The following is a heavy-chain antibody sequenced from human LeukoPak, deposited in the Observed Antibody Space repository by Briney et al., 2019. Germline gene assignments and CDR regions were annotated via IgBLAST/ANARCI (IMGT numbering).Heavy chain of an antibody. V-gene: IGHV3-48*04. CDR1: GFTFSGYW. CDR2: ISSSGSTI. J-gene: IGHJ4*02. CDR3: TSKGGALNYFDY. D-gene: IGHD1-26*01. Sequence: GGSLRLSCAASGFTFSGYWMSWVRQAPGKGLEWVSYISSSGSTIYYADSLKGRFTISRDNAKNLLYLQMNSLRAEDTAVYYCTSKGGALNYFDYWGQGTLVTVSS.